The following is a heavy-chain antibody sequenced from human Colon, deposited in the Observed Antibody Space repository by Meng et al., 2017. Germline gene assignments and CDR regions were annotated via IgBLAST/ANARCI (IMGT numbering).Heavy chain of an antibody. CDR1: GFTFSTYS. V-gene: IGHV3-21*01. CDR2: ISSSGSYI. D-gene: IGHD5-24*01. Sequence: GESLKISCAASGFTFSTYSMNWVRQAPGKGLEWVSYISSSGSYIYYADSLKGRFTISRDNAKNSLYLQMNSLRAEDTAVYHRARNRDGYNYDYHFDYWGQGTLVTVSS. J-gene: IGHJ4*02. CDR3: ARNRDGYNYDYHFDY.